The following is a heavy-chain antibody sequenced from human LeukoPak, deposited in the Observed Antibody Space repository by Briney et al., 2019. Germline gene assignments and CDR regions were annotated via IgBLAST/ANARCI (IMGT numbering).Heavy chain of an antibody. D-gene: IGHD4-23*01. J-gene: IGHJ4*02. CDR2: IYSSGST. Sequence: GGSLRLSCAASGFTVSSNYMTWVRQAPGKGLEWVSVIYSSGSTYYADSVKGRFTISRDNSKNTVYLQMNSLRAEDTAAYYCARGRGGNSVAYWGQGTLVTVSS. CDR1: GFTVSSNY. V-gene: IGHV3-66*01. CDR3: ARGRGGNSVAY.